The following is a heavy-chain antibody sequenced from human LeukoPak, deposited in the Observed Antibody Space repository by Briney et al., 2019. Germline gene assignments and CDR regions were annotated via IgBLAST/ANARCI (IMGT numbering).Heavy chain of an antibody. V-gene: IGHV4-34*01. J-gene: IGHJ5*02. Sequence: PSETLSLTCAVYGRSFSGYYWSWIRQPPGKGLEWIGEINHSGSTNYTPSLKSRVTISVDTSKNHFSLKLSSVTAADTAVYYCASVLLFTGRGWFDPWGQGTLVTVSS. CDR2: INHSGST. CDR3: ASVLLFTGRGWFDP. CDR1: GRSFSGYY. D-gene: IGHD3-9*01.